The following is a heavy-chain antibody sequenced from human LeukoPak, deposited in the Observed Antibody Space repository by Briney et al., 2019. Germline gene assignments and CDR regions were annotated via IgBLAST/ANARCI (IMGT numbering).Heavy chain of an antibody. D-gene: IGHD5-24*01. J-gene: IGHJ3*02. Sequence: PGGSLRLSCAASGFTFSSYSMNCVRQAPGKGLEWVSSISSSSSYIYYADSVKGRFTISRDNAKNSLYLQMNSLRAEDTAVYSCASSRWLDAFDIWGQGTMVTVSS. CDR1: GFTFSSYS. CDR3: ASSRWLDAFDI. CDR2: ISSSSSYI. V-gene: IGHV3-21*01.